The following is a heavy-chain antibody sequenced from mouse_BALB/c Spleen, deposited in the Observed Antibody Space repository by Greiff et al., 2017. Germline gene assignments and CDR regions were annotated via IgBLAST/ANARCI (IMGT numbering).Heavy chain of an antibody. J-gene: IGHJ2*01. CDR1: GYTFTSYW. CDR3: ARRNSYYFDY. Sequence: VQLQQSGAELAKPGASVKMSCKASGYTFTSYWMHWVKQRPGQGLEWIGYINPSTGYTEYNQKFKDKATLTADKSSSTAYMQLSSLTSEDSAVYYCARRNSYYFDYWGQGTTLTVSS. V-gene: IGHV1-7*01. CDR2: INPSTGYT.